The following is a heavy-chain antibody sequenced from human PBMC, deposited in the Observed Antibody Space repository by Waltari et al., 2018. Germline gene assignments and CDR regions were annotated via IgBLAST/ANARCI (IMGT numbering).Heavy chain of an antibody. Sequence: EVQLLESGGGLVQPGGSLRLSCAASGFTFSSYAMSWVRQAPGKGLEWVSTISSSGGSTYYADSVKGRFTISRDNSKNTLYLQMNSLRAEDTAVYYCAKAPCSGGRCYPFNWFDPWGQGTLVTVSS. J-gene: IGHJ5*02. D-gene: IGHD2-15*01. CDR1: GFTFSSYA. CDR2: ISSSGGST. V-gene: IGHV3-23*01. CDR3: AKAPCSGGRCYPFNWFDP.